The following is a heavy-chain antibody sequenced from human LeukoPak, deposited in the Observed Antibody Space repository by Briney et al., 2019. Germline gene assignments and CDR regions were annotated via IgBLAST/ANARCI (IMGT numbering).Heavy chain of an antibody. D-gene: IGHD3-3*01. CDR1: GGSFSGYY. CDR3: ARGRRSITVFGVVISSWYFDY. CDR2: INHSGST. Sequence: SETLSLTCAVSGGSFSGYYWSWIRQPPGKGLEWIGEINHSGSTNYNPSLKSRVTISVDTSKNKFSLKLSSVTAADTAVYYCARGRRSITVFGVVISSWYFDYWGQGTLVTVSS. J-gene: IGHJ4*02. V-gene: IGHV4-34*01.